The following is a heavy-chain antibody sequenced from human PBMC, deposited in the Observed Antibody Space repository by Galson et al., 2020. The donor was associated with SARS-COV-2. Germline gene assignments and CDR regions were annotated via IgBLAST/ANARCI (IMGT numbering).Heavy chain of an antibody. CDR3: ARDGRGGWSYGAEY. D-gene: IGHD6-19*01. V-gene: IGHV4-4*02. CDR1: GGSISSSNW. J-gene: IGHJ4*02. Sequence: SETLSLTCAVSGGSISSSNWWSWVRQPPGKGLEWIGEIYHSGSTNYNPSLKSRVTISVDKSKNQFSLKLSSVTAADTAVYYCARDGRGGWSYGAEYWGQGTLVTVSS. CDR2: IYHSGST.